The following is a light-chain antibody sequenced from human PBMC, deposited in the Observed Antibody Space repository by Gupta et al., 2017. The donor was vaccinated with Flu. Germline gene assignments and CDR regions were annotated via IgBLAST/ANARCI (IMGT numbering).Light chain of an antibody. J-gene: IGLJ3*02. Sequence: QSVLTHPPSVSGAPGPRVTISCTESSSNIGAGYDVHWYQQLPGTAPKLLIYGNSNRPSGVPDRFSGSKSGTSASLAITGLQAEDEADYYCQSYDSSLSGSVFGGGTKLTAL. CDR3: QSYDSSLSGSV. V-gene: IGLV1-40*01. CDR1: SSNIGAGYD. CDR2: GNS.